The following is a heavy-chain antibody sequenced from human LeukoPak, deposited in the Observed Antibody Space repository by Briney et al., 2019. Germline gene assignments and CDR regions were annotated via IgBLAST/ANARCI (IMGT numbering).Heavy chain of an antibody. J-gene: IGHJ4*01. CDR1: GFSFSDSY. CDR2: VSGSSSDI. D-gene: IGHD2-21*01. V-gene: IGHV3-11*01. CDR3: ATDPRLLIY. Sequence: GGSLRLSCVVSGFSFSDSYMTWIRQTPGKGLEWLAYVSGSSSDIYYADSVKGRFTISRDNAKNSLFLQMNGLRPEDTALYYCATDPRLLIYWGHGTLVTVSS.